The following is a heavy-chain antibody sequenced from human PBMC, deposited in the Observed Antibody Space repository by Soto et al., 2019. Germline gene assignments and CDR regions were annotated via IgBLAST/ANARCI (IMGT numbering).Heavy chain of an antibody. V-gene: IGHV3-23*01. Sequence: GGSLRLSCAASGFTFSSYAMSWVRQAPGKGLEWVSAISGSGCSTYYADSVKGRFTISRDNSKNTLDLQMNSLRAEDTAVYYCAKGGGAYSSTAWYCDYMDVWGKGTTVTVSS. CDR2: ISGSGCST. CDR1: GFTFSSYA. CDR3: AKGGGAYSSTAWYCDYMDV. D-gene: IGHD2-2*01. J-gene: IGHJ6*03.